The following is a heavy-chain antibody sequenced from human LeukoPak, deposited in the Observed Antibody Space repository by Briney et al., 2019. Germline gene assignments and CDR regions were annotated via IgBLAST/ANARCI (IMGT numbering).Heavy chain of an antibody. Sequence: GGSLRLSCAASGFTVNSNYMNWVRQAPGKGLEWVSVIYSGGSTYYADSVKGRFTISRDNAKNSLYLQMNSLRAEDTALYYCAKDMVRGVIYAFDIWGQGTMVTVSS. V-gene: IGHV3-53*05. CDR2: IYSGGST. D-gene: IGHD3-10*01. J-gene: IGHJ3*02. CDR3: AKDMVRGVIYAFDI. CDR1: GFTVNSNY.